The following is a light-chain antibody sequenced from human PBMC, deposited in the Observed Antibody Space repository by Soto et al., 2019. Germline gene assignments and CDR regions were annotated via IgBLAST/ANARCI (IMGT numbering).Light chain of an antibody. V-gene: IGKV3-20*01. CDR2: GAS. J-gene: IGKJ2*01. CDR3: QQYGRSPLMYT. CDR1: QSITSNF. Sequence: EIVLTQSPGTLSLSPGERATLSCRASQSITSNFLAWYQQKPGLAPRLLIYGASTRAAGVPDRFSGSGSGTDFTLTITRLEPEDFAVYYCQQYGRSPLMYTFGQGTKLGV.